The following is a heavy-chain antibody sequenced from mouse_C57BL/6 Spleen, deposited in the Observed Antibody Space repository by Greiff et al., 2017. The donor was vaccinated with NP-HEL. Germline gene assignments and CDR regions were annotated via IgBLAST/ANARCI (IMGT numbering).Heavy chain of an antibody. V-gene: IGHV1-53*01. CDR3: AWAGIYYGNYFDY. Sequence: VQLQQSGTELVKPGASVKLSCKASGYTFTSYWMHWVKQRPGQGLEWIGNINPSNGGTNYNEKFKSKATLTVDKSSSTAYMQLSSLTSEDSAVYYCAWAGIYYGNYFDYWGQGTTLTVSS. CDR2: INPSNGGT. J-gene: IGHJ2*01. D-gene: IGHD2-1*01. CDR1: GYTFTSYW.